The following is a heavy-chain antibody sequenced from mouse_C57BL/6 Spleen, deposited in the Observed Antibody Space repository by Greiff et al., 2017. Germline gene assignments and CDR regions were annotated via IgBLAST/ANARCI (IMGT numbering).Heavy chain of an antibody. CDR1: GYTFTSYW. D-gene: IGHD2-1*01. CDR3: ARCPPSTPYCYDMDY. V-gene: IGHV1-59*01. J-gene: IGHJ4*01. CDR2: IDPSDSYT. Sequence: QVQLQQPGAELVRPGTSVKLSCTASGYTFTSYWMHWVKQRPGQGLEWIGVIDPSDSYTNYNQKFKGKATLTVDTSSSTAYMQLSSLTSEDSAVYYCARCPPSTPYCYDMDYWGQGTSVTVSS.